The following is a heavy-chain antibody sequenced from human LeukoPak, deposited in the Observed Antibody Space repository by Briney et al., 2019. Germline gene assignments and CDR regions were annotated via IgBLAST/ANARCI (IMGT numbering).Heavy chain of an antibody. V-gene: IGHV3-23*01. D-gene: IGHD2-2*01. CDR1: GFTFSSYS. CDR2: ISGSGGST. Sequence: GGSLRLSCAASGFTFSSYSMNWVRQAPGKGLEWVSAISGSGGSTYYADSVKGRFTISRDNSKNTLYLQMNSLRAEDTAVYYCAKDAVVVPAATFDYWGQGTLVTVSS. J-gene: IGHJ4*02. CDR3: AKDAVVVPAATFDY.